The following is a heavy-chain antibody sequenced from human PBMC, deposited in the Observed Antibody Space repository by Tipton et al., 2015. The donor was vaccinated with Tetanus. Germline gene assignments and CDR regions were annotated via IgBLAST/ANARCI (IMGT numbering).Heavy chain of an antibody. D-gene: IGHD3-22*01. V-gene: IGHV4-59*01. J-gene: IGHJ4*02. Sequence: TLSLTCTISGGSISRFYWGWIRQPPGKALEWIGHAYYSGSANYNPSLKSRITISVDTSSDQFSLRLTSVTAAGTAIYYCARFSYDSGGFYSYFDYWGRGTLVAVSS. CDR3: ARFSYDSGGFYSYFDY. CDR1: GGSISRFY. CDR2: AYYSGSA.